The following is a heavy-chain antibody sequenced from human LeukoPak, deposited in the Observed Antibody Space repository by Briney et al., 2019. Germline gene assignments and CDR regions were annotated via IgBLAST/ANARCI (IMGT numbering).Heavy chain of an antibody. CDR1: GFTVSRNY. J-gene: IGHJ4*02. CDR2: IYSGGST. V-gene: IGHV3-53*01. Sequence: GGSLRFSCAASGFTVSRNYMSWVRQAPGKGLEWVSVIYSGGSTYYADSVKGRFTISRDNSKNTLYLQMNSLRAEDTAVYYCAREYCSGGSCWFDYWGQGTLVTVSS. CDR3: AREYCSGGSCWFDY. D-gene: IGHD2-15*01.